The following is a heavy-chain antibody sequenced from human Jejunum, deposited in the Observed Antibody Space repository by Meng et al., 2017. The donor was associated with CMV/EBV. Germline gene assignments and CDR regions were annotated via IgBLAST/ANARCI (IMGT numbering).Heavy chain of an antibody. D-gene: IGHD1-14*01. V-gene: IGHV1-69*13. J-gene: IGHJ4*02. CDR3: ARGRRNEPLFDY. CDR1: GGSFSTHT. CDR2: LIAVFDKT. Sequence: QVQLVQSGAEVKKPGSSAKVACKTSGGSFSTHTFSWVRPAPGQGLEWMGGLIAVFDKTKAAPRFQDRVTFTADESTSTAYMELSSLTFDDTAVYFCARGRRNEPLFDYWGQGTLVTVSS.